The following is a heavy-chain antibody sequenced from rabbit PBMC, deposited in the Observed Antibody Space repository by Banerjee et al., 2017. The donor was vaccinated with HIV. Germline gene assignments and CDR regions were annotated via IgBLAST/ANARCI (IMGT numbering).Heavy chain of an antibody. CDR1: GFSFSSSYW. V-gene: IGHV1S45*01. J-gene: IGHJ4*01. CDR3: ARGADYAGFGYGNL. D-gene: IGHD4-2*01. CDR2: IDGGNGNT. Sequence: EESGGDLVKPEGSLTLTCTASGFSFSSSYWICWVRQAPGKGLEWIACIDGGNGNTGYASWAKGRFTISKTSSTTVTLQMTSLTAADTATYFCARGADYAGFGYGNLWGQGTLVTVS.